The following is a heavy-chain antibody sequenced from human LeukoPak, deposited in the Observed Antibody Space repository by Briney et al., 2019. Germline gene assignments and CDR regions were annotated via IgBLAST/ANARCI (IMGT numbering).Heavy chain of an antibody. Sequence: SETLSLTCTVSGGSISSYYWSWVRQPPGKGLEWIGYVDYSGSTNYNPSLKSRVTISLDMSKNQFSLKLSSVTAADTAVYYCARGGTVTNFGYWGQGTLVTVSS. V-gene: IGHV4-59*01. D-gene: IGHD4-17*01. J-gene: IGHJ4*02. CDR2: VDYSGST. CDR3: ARGGTVTNFGY. CDR1: GGSISSYY.